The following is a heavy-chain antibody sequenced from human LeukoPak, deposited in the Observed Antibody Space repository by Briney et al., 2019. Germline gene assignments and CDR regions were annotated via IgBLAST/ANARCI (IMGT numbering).Heavy chain of an antibody. CDR3: AKAKPLPRPTYSSSWYRFDY. D-gene: IGHD6-13*01. CDR2: ISGSGGST. J-gene: IGHJ4*02. CDR1: GFTFSSYA. Sequence: PGGSLRLSCAASGFTFSSYAMSWVRQAPGKGLEWVSAISGSGGSTYYADSVKGRFTISRDNSKNTLYLQMNSLRAEDTAVYYCAKAKPLPRPTYSSSWYRFDYWGQGTLVTVSS. V-gene: IGHV3-23*01.